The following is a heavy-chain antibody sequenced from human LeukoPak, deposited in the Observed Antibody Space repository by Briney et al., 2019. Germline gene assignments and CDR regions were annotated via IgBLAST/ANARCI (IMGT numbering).Heavy chain of an antibody. CDR3: ARDIVLTYGMNV. D-gene: IGHD2-8*02. CDR1: GGSLSNYY. CDR2: VYNIGTT. Sequence: SETLSLTCTVPGGSLSNYYWNWIRQSPGKGLQWIGYVYNIGTTNYNPSLKSRVTISVDTSNNQFSLSLTSVTAEDSAVYYCARDIVLTYGMNVWGQGATVTVSS. V-gene: IGHV4-59*01. J-gene: IGHJ6*02.